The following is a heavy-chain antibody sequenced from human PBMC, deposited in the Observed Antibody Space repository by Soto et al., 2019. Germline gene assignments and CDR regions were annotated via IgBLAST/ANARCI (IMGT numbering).Heavy chain of an antibody. CDR3: ARGARNYYYFDC. Sequence: EVQLVESGGGLVQPGGSLRLSCVASGFTFSNYWIHWVRQAPGKGLVWVSGINGDGSSTNYADSVKGQFTISRDNAKNTVYLQMNSLRVEDTAVYYCARGARNYYYFDCWGQGTLVTVSS. D-gene: IGHD1-7*01. CDR2: INGDGSST. CDR1: GFTFSNYW. V-gene: IGHV3-74*01. J-gene: IGHJ4*02.